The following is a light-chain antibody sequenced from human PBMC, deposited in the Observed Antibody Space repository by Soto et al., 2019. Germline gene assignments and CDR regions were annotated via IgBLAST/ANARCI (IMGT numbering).Light chain of an antibody. Sequence: DVQMTQTPSSLSASVGDRVILTCRASQSIGNWLAWYQQKPGKVPKLLIYQASSLESGVPSRFSGSGSGTEFTLTISSLQPDDFATYYCQHYNSYSEAFGQGTKV. CDR3: QHYNSYSEA. CDR2: QAS. J-gene: IGKJ1*01. CDR1: QSIGNW. V-gene: IGKV1-5*03.